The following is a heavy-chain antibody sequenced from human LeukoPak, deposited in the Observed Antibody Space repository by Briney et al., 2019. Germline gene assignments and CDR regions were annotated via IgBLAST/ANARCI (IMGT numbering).Heavy chain of an antibody. V-gene: IGHV1-69*05. D-gene: IGHD1-26*01. CDR2: IIPIFGTA. CDR3: ARGGEWEHFDY. CDR1: GYTFTSYG. J-gene: IGHJ4*02. Sequence: ASVKVSCKASGYTFTSYGISWVRQAPGQGLEWMGGIIPIFGTANYAQKFQGRVTITTDESTSTAYMELSSLRSEDTAVYYCARGGEWEHFDYWGQGTLVTVSS.